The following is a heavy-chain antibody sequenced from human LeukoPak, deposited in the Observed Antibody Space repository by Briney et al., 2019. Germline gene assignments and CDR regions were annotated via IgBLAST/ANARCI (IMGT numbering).Heavy chain of an antibody. J-gene: IGHJ5*02. D-gene: IGHD4-4*01. V-gene: IGHV1-2*02. CDR2: INPNNPGT. CDR3: ARVRDFSNSPFNWFDA. CDR1: VYTFNANY. Sequence: ASVKDSCEAFVYTFNANYLHWVRQAPGQGLEWMGWINPNNPGTNSARKFQGRVTMTTDTSISTVYMELNSLSSDDTAVYFCARVRDFSNSPFNWFDAWGQGTLVTVSS.